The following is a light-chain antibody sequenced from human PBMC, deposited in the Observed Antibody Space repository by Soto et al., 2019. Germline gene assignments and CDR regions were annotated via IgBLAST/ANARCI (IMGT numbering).Light chain of an antibody. CDR2: AAS. V-gene: IGKV1-12*01. CDR1: QGIRSG. CDR3: QKANSFPLT. Sequence: EIQMTQSPSSVSAYVGDRVTITCRASQGIRSGLAWYQQKPGKAPKLLIYAASSLQSGVPSRFSGRAYGTDFTLAISSLLPEDVATYYCQKANSFPLTFGPGPKVHIQ. J-gene: IGKJ3*01.